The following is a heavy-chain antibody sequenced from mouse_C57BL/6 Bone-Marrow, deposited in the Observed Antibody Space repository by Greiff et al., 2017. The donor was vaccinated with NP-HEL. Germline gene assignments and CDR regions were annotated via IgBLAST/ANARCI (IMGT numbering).Heavy chain of an antibody. CDR1: GFNIKNTC. Sequence: VQLQQSVAELVRPGASVKLSCTASGFNIKNTCMHWVKQRPEQGLEWIGRIDPANGNTKYAPKFQGKATITADTSSNTAYLQLSSLTSEDTTIYYCARQLRLRGYFDYWGQGTTLTVSS. J-gene: IGHJ2*01. V-gene: IGHV14-3*01. CDR3: ARQLRLRGYFDY. D-gene: IGHD3-2*02. CDR2: IDPANGNT.